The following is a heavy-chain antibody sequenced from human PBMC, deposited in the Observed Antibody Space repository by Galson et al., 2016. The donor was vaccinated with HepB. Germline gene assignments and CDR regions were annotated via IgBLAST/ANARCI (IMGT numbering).Heavy chain of an antibody. CDR2: IRGSGGGI. V-gene: IGHV3-23*01. J-gene: IGHJ4*02. Sequence: SLRLSCAGSGFTFATYPMSWVRQAPGKGLEWVSGIRGSGGGIYYADSVKGRFTISRDSSKSTLYLQMNSLRAEDTAVYYCARVSAFWSGLPDHWGQGTQVTVS. CDR1: GFTFATYP. CDR3: ARVSAFWSGLPDH. D-gene: IGHD3-3*01.